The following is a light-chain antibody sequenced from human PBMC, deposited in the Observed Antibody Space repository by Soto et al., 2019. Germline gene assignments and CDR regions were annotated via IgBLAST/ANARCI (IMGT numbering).Light chain of an antibody. V-gene: IGKV3-20*01. J-gene: IGKJ2*01. CDR1: QSVSSTS. CDR2: GAS. CDR3: QQSAHSPPKYT. Sequence: EIVLTQSPGTLSLSPGERATLSCRASQSVSSTSLAWYQQKPGQPPRLLIFGASSRATDIPDRFSGSGSGTDFTLTISRLEPDDFAVYYCQQSAHSPPKYTFGQGTKLEI.